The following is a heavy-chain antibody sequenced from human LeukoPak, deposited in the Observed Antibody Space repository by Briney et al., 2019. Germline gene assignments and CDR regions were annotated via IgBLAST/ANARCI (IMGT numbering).Heavy chain of an antibody. Sequence: PSETLSLTCTVSSYSISRGYYWGWIRQSPGKGLEWIGNIHHGGSTSYNPSLKSRVTISLDMSKNQFSLKLNSVTAADTAVYYCVRGERGYSSYYYMDVWGKGTTVTVSS. J-gene: IGHJ6*03. D-gene: IGHD5-18*01. CDR1: SYSISRGYY. V-gene: IGHV4-38-2*02. CDR3: VRGERGYSSYYYMDV. CDR2: IHHGGST.